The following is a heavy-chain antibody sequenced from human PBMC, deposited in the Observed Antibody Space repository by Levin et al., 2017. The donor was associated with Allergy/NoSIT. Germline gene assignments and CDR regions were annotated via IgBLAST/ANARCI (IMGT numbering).Heavy chain of an antibody. J-gene: IGHJ6*03. Sequence: GESLKISCAASGFTFSSYGMHWVRQAPGKGLEWVAVISSDGYKKYYADFVKGRFTISRDNSKNTLYLQMNSLRAEDTAVYYCARVLRFYYYYYMDVWGKGTTVTVSS. D-gene: IGHD5-12*01. CDR2: ISSDGYKK. CDR1: GFTFSSYG. V-gene: IGHV3-30*03. CDR3: ARVLRFYYYYYMDV.